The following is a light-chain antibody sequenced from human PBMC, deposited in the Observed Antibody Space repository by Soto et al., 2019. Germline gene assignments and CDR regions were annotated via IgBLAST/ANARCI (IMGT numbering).Light chain of an antibody. J-gene: IGKJ2*01. CDR2: GGS. Sequence: EMVMTQSPATLSVSPGERATLSCRASQSVSTNLAWYQHKPGQPPRLLYYGGSTRATGIPARFSGSASGTEFTLTIGSLQSDDFAVYYCQQYYNWPPMYIFGQGTKLEIK. CDR1: QSVSTN. V-gene: IGKV3-15*01. CDR3: QQYYNWPPMYI.